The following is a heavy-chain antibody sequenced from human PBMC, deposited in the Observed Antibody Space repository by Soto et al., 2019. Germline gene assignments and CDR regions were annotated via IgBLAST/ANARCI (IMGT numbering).Heavy chain of an antibody. CDR2: MNPNSGNT. V-gene: IGHV1-8*01. D-gene: IGHD4-17*01. J-gene: IGHJ5*02. CDR1: GYTFTSYD. CDR3: ARGRLGDTGWFDP. Sequence: ASVKVSFTASGYTFTSYDINWVRQATGQGLEWMGWMNPNSGNTGYAQKFQGRVTMTRNTSISTAYMELSSLRSEDTAVYYCARGRLGDTGWFDPWGQGTLVTVSS.